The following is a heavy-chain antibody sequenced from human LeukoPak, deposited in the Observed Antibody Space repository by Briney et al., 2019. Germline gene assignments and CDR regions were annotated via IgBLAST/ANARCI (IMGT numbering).Heavy chain of an antibody. CDR3: ARDVSGYSYGYPLGY. CDR1: GFTFSSYG. D-gene: IGHD5-18*01. V-gene: IGHV3-33*01. CDR2: IWYDGSNK. J-gene: IGHJ4*02. Sequence: GGSLRLSCAASGFTFSSYGMHWVRQAPGKGLEWVAVIWYDGSNKYYADSVKGRFTISRDNSKNTLYLQMNSLRAEDTAVYYCARDVSGYSYGYPLGYWGQGTLVTVSS.